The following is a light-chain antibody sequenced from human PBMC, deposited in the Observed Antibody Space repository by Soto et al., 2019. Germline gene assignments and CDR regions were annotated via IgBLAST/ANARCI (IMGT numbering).Light chain of an antibody. CDR1: QTISSW. J-gene: IGKJ1*01. Sequence: IQMTQSPSSLSVSVLDIVAIAVLASQTISSWLAWYQQKPGKAPKLLIYKASTLKSGVPSRFSGSGSGTEFTLTISSLQPDDFATYYCQHYHSYSEAFGQGTKVDIK. CDR2: KAS. V-gene: IGKV1-5*03. CDR3: QHYHSYSEA.